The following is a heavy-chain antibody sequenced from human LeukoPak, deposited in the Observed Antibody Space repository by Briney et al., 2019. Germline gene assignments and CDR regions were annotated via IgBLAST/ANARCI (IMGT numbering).Heavy chain of an antibody. CDR1: GFTFSSYG. V-gene: IGHV3-30*02. CDR3: AKDSINNYYDSSGFDY. J-gene: IGHJ4*02. CDR2: IRYDGSNK. D-gene: IGHD3-22*01. Sequence: GGSLRLSCAASGFTFSSYGMHWVRQAPAKGLEWVAFIRYDGSNKYYADSVKGRFTISRDNSKNTLYLQMNSLRAEDTAVYYCAKDSINNYYDSSGFDYWGQGTLVTVSS.